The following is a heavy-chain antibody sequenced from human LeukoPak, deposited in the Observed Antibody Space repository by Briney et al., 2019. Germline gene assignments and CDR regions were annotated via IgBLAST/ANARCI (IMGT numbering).Heavy chain of an antibody. CDR1: GFTFSSYA. Sequence: GGSLRLSCAASGFTFSSYAMHWVRQAPGKGLEWVAVISFDGSNTYYADSVKGRFTISRDNSKNTLWLQMNSLRTEDTAVYYCARDPVRPGDSGAHFDYWGQGTLVTVSS. CDR3: ARDPVRPGDSGAHFDY. V-gene: IGHV3-30-3*01. CDR2: ISFDGSNT. D-gene: IGHD2-15*01. J-gene: IGHJ4*02.